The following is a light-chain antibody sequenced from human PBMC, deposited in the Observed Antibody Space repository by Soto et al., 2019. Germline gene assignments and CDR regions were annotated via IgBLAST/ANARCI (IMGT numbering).Light chain of an antibody. J-gene: IGLJ1*01. CDR1: SGYSNYK. CDR3: GAGQGSGSSLGYV. V-gene: IGLV9-49*01. CDR2: VGTGGIVG. Sequence: QSVLTQPPSASASLGASVTLTCTLSSGYSNYKVDWYQQRPGKGPRFVMRVGTGGIVGSKGDGIPDRFSVLGSGLNRYLTIKNIQEEDEGDYPCGAGQGSGSSLGYVFGTGTKLTVL.